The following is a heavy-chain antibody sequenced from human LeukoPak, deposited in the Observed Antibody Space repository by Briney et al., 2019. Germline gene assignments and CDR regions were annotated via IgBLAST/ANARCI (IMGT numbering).Heavy chain of an antibody. V-gene: IGHV4-39*01. D-gene: IGHD3-3*01. J-gene: IGHJ4*02. CDR3: ARHEGYITIFGVVPSPSFDY. CDR1: GDSIKTFSYY. CDR2: IYYSGST. Sequence: SETLSLTCTVSGDSIKTFSYYWGWIRQPPGKGLELIGRIYYSGSTYYNPSLKSRVTISVDTSKNQFSLKLSSVTAADTAVYYCARHEGYITIFGVVPSPSFDYWGQGTLVTVSS.